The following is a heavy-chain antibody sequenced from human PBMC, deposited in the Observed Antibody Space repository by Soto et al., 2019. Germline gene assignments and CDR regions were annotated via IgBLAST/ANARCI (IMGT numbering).Heavy chain of an antibody. CDR3: AHSRDDGAYFPY. D-gene: IGHD4-17*01. J-gene: IGHJ4*02. V-gene: IGHV2-5*02. Sequence: QITLKESGPPLVKPTQTLTLTCTLSGFSLSTTGKSVAWIRQPPGKTLEWHSAIYWDDDQRYSPSLNTRLTIAKDTSKNPVVLKLTHMDPSDTGTYYCAHSRDDGAYFPYWGQGTLVSVSS. CDR1: GFSLSTTGKS. CDR2: IYWDDDQ.